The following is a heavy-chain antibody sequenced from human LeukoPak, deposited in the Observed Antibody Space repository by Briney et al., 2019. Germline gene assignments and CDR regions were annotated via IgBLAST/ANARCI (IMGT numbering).Heavy chain of an antibody. CDR1: GGSISNYY. CDR3: ARGAGYSREVNYYHYMDV. J-gene: IGHJ6*03. D-gene: IGHD5-12*01. Sequence: SETLSLTCTVSGGSISNYYWSWIRQSPGKGLEWIGYVYYSGSTKYNPSLKSRATISVDTSKNQFSLKLTSVTAADTAVYYCARGAGYSREVNYYHYMDVWGKGTTVTVSS. CDR2: VYYSGST. V-gene: IGHV4-59*12.